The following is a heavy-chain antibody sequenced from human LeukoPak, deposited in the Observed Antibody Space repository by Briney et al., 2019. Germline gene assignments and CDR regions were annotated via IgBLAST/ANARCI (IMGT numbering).Heavy chain of an antibody. CDR2: INSYGAYT. J-gene: IGHJ6*03. Sequence: GGSLRLSCAASGFTFSSYDVSWVRQAPGKGLEWVSTINSYGAYTYYADSVRGRFTISRDNSRDTLYVQMNSLRDEDTALYFCARVATLHSFYMDVWGKGTTVTVSS. D-gene: IGHD5-12*01. V-gene: IGHV3-23*01. CDR1: GFTFSSYD. CDR3: ARVATLHSFYMDV.